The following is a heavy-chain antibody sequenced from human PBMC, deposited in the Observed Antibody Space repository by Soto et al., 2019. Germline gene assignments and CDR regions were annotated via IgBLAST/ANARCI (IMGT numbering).Heavy chain of an antibody. CDR1: GGSISSGSYY. CDR3: VRLGATTRSFDP. V-gene: IGHV4-61*01. J-gene: IGHJ5*02. CDR2: IYYSGST. Sequence: SETLSLTCTVSGGSISSGSYYWAWMRQPPGQGLEYIGAIYYSGSTYYNPSLKSRVTISIDTSQKQFSLKLSSVTAADTAVYYCVRLGATTRSFDPWGQGILVTVSS. D-gene: IGHD1-26*01.